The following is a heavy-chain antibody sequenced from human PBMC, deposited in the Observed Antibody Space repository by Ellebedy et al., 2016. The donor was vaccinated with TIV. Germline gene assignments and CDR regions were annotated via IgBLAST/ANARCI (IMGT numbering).Heavy chain of an antibody. V-gene: IGHV3-11*03. CDR3: ATRISEGA. CDR2: ISGSSVDT. Sequence: GESLKISCAASGFTFSSYAMNWIRQTPGKGLEWLSYISGSSVDTNYADSVKGRFTISRDNAKNSLYLQMNSLRAEDTAVYYCATRISEGAWGQGTLVTVSS. J-gene: IGHJ5*02. D-gene: IGHD2-21*01. CDR1: GFTFSSYA.